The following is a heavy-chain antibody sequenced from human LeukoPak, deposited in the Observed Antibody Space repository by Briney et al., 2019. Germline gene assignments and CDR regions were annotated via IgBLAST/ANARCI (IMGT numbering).Heavy chain of an antibody. CDR3: AKDRGPIAAAPLI. CDR2: ISGSGGST. CDR1: GFTFSSYA. D-gene: IGHD6-13*01. J-gene: IGHJ3*01. V-gene: IGHV3-23*01. Sequence: GGSLRLSCVASGFTFSSYAMSWVRQAPGKGREWVSAISGSGGSTYYADSVKGRFTISRDNSKNTLYLQMHILRAEDTAVYYCAKDRGPIAAAPLIWGQGTMVTVSA.